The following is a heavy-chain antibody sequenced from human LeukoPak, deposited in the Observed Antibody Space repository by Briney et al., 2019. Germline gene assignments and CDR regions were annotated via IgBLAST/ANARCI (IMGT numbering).Heavy chain of an antibody. CDR2: ISGGSSHI. J-gene: IGHJ5*02. D-gene: IGHD6-13*01. Sequence: PGGSLSLACSGSGFRFSDCDLNWVRQAPGKRLEWVSSISGGSSHIYYADSIKGRFTISRDNAKNSVYLQMNSLRDEDTAVYYCTRAYPPLRTAAAGDLWGLGTLVSVSS. V-gene: IGHV3-21*06. CDR1: GFRFSDCD. CDR3: TRAYPPLRTAAAGDL.